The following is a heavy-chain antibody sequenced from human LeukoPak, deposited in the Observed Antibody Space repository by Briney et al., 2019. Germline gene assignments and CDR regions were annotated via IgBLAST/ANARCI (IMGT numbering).Heavy chain of an antibody. CDR2: INHSGST. CDR1: GGSFSGYY. V-gene: IGHV4-34*01. J-gene: IGHJ4*02. CDR3: ARDRTGRFDY. Sequence: SETLSLTCAVYGGSFSGYYWSWIRQPPGKGLEWIGEINHSGSTNYNPSLKSRVTISVDTSKNQFSLKLSSVTAADTAVYYCARDRTGRFDYWGQGTLVTVSS.